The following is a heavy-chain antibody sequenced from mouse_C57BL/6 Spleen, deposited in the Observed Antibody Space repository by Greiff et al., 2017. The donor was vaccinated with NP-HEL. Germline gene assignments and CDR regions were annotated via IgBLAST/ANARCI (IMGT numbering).Heavy chain of an antibody. Sequence: EVQLQQSGAELVRPGASVKLSCTASGFNIKDYYMHWVKQRPEQGLEWIGRIDPEDGDTEYAPKFQGKATMTADTSSNTAYLQLSSLTSEDTAVYYCTLIYYDYDGFAYWGQGTLVTVSA. CDR2: IDPEDGDT. J-gene: IGHJ3*01. D-gene: IGHD2-4*01. V-gene: IGHV14-1*01. CDR1: GFNIKDYY. CDR3: TLIYYDYDGFAY.